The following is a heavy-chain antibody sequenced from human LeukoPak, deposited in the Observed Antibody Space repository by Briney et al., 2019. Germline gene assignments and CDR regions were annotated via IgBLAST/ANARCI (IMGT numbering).Heavy chain of an antibody. CDR3: ASPTVTTSMYYYYGMDV. CDR2: IIPILGTA. CDR1: GGTFSSYA. V-gene: IGHV1-69*04. J-gene: IGHJ6*02. Sequence: GASVKVSCKASGGTFSSYAISWVRQAPGQGLEWMGRIIPILGTANYAQKFQGRVTITADKSTSTAYMELSSLRSEDTAVYYCASPTVTTSMYYYYGMDVWGQGTTVTVSS. D-gene: IGHD4-17*01.